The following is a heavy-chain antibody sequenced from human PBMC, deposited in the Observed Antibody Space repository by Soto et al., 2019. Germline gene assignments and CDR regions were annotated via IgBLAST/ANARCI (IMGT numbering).Heavy chain of an antibody. Sequence: ASVKVSCKASAYTFTSYGISWVRQAPGQGLEWMGWISAYNGNTNYAQKLQGRVTMTTDTSTSTTYMELRSLISDDTAVYYCARDRGYDILTGPNDYWGQGTLVTVSS. D-gene: IGHD3-9*01. V-gene: IGHV1-18*01. J-gene: IGHJ4*02. CDR2: ISAYNGNT. CDR3: ARDRGYDILTGPNDY. CDR1: AYTFTSYG.